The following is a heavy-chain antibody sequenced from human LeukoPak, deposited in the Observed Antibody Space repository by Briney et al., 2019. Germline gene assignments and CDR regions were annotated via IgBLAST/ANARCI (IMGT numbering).Heavy chain of an antibody. V-gene: IGHV1-2*02. CDR3: AREPVVLVPAAIFNWFDP. CDR1: GYTFTGYY. Sequence: ASVRVSCKASGYTFTGYYIHWVRQAPGQGLEWMGWINPNSGGTNYAQKFQCRGTMTRDTSISKASMELTRLRSDDTAVYYCAREPVVLVPAAIFNWFDPWGQGTLVTVSS. CDR2: INPNSGGT. D-gene: IGHD2-2*01. J-gene: IGHJ5*02.